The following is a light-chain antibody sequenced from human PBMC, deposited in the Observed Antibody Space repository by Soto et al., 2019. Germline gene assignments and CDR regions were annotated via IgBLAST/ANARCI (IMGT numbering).Light chain of an antibody. J-gene: IGKJ5*01. V-gene: IGKV1D-13*01. CDR2: DAS. Sequence: IQMTQSPSSLSASVGDRVTITCRASQSISSYLNWYQQKPGKAPKLLIYDASSLESGVPSRFSGSGSGTEFTLTISSLQSEDFAVYYCQQYNNWPQITFGQGTRLEIK. CDR3: QQYNNWPQIT. CDR1: QSISSY.